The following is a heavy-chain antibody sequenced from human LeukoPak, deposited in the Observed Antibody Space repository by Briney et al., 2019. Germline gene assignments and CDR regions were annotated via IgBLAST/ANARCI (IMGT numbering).Heavy chain of an antibody. CDR2: IRSKTDGGTT. CDR1: GFTFSNAW. Sequence: GGSLRLSCAASGFTFSNAWMSWVRQAPGKGLEWVGRIRSKTDGGTTDYAAPVKGRFTISRDDSKNTLYLQMNSLKAEDTAVYYCTTLMYYFDTGGKLNYFGFWGQGSLVTVSS. D-gene: IGHD3-22*01. J-gene: IGHJ4*02. V-gene: IGHV3-15*01. CDR3: TTLMYYFDTGGKLNYFGF.